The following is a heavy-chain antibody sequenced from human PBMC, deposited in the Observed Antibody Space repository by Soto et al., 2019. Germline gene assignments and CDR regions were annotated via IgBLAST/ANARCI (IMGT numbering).Heavy chain of an antibody. J-gene: IGHJ6*03. CDR3: AGTTSHYWYYMDV. CDR2: TYYRTRWYY. D-gene: IGHD1-7*01. CDR1: GDSVSSNSAA. V-gene: IGHV6-1*01. Sequence: QVPLQESGPGLVKPSQTLSLTCVISGDSVSSNSAAWNWIRQSPSRGLEWLGRTYYRTRWYYDYAVSVRSRITVNPGTSKNQFSLQLTSVTPEDTAVYYCAGTTSHYWYYMDVWGKGTTVTVSS.